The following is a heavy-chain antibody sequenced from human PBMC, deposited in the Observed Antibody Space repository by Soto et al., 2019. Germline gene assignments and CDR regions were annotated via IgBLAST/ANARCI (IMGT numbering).Heavy chain of an antibody. J-gene: IGHJ5*02. CDR2: INHSGST. D-gene: IGHD2-21*02. CDR3: ARRGRAYCGGDCYRSRWFDP. Sequence: SETLSLTCAVYGGSFSGYYWSWIRQPPGKGLEWIGEINHSGSTNYNPSLKSRVTISVDTSKNQFSLKLSSVTAADTAVYYCARRGRAYCGGDCYRSRWFDPWGQGTLVTVSS. V-gene: IGHV4-34*01. CDR1: GGSFSGYY.